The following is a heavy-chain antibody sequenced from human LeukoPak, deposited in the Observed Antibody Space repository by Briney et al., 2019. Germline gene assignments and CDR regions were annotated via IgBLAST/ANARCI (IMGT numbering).Heavy chain of an antibody. CDR1: GGTFSSYA. Sequence: SVKVSCKASGGTFSSYAISWVRQAPGQGLEWMGRIIPILGIANYAQKFQGRVTITADKSTSTAYMELSSLRSEDTAVYYCARAWESIAGYYFDYWGQGTLVTVSS. J-gene: IGHJ4*02. D-gene: IGHD1-26*01. CDR3: ARAWESIAGYYFDY. V-gene: IGHV1-69*04. CDR2: IIPILGIA.